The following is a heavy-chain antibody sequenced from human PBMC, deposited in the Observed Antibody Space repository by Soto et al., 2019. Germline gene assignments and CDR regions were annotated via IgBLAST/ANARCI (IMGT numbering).Heavy chain of an antibody. D-gene: IGHD2-15*01. J-gene: IGHJ5*02. V-gene: IGHV1-18*01. CDR1: GYTFTSYG. CDR2: ISAYNGNT. Sequence: ASVKVSCKASGYTFTSYGISWVRQAPGQGLEWMGWISAYNGNTNYAQKLQGRVTMTTDTSTSTAYMELRSLRSDDTAVYYGARDRGYCSGGSCYSRGWFDPWGQGTLVTVSS. CDR3: ARDRGYCSGGSCYSRGWFDP.